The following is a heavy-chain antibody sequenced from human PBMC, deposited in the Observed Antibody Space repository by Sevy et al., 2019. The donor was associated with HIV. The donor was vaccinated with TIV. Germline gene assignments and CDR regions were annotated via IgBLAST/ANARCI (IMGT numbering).Heavy chain of an antibody. J-gene: IGHJ6*02. V-gene: IGHV1-8*01. CDR3: ARHPVTAGYYYGMHV. CDR2: MNPNSGNT. D-gene: IGHD4-4*01. CDR1: GYTFTSYD. Sequence: ASVKVSCKASGYTFTSYDINWVRQATGQGLEWMGWMNPNSGNTGYAQKFQGRVTMTRNTSISTAYMELSSLRSEDTAVYYCARHPVTAGYYYGMHVWGQGTTVTVSS.